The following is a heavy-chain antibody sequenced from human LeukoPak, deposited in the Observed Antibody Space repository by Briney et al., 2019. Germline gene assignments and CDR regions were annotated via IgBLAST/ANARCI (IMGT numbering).Heavy chain of an antibody. CDR2: ISNRSSTI. CDR3: ARGRTYYDYVWGSLSPLGF. D-gene: IGHD3-16*01. V-gene: IGHV3-48*01. Sequence: GGSLRLSCAASGFTFSSYSMNWVRQAPGKGLEWVSYISNRSSTIYYADSVKGRFTISRDNAKNSLYLQMNSLRAEDTAVYYCARGRTYYDYVWGSLSPLGFWGEGSLVTVSS. J-gene: IGHJ4*02. CDR1: GFTFSSYS.